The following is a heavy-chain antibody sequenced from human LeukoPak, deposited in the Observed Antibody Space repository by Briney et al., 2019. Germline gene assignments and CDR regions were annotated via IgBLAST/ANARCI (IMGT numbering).Heavy chain of an antibody. CDR1: GYTFSNYG. J-gene: IGHJ3*02. D-gene: IGHD3-16*01. CDR2: ISAFNGNQ. V-gene: IGHV1-18*04. CDR3: ARGRSLSDDAFDI. Sequence: VASVKVSCKSSGYTFSNYGISWVRQAPGQGLEWMGWISAFNGNQHYAQKFHGRITMTTDTSTRTTSLEVRSLTSDDTAMYYCARGRSLSDDAFDIWGQGTMVTVSS.